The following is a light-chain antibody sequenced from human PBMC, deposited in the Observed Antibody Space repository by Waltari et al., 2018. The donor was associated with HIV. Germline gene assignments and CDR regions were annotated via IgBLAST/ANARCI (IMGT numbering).Light chain of an antibody. CDR3: SSYTSSSTYV. J-gene: IGLJ1*01. Sequence: QSALTQPASVSGSPGQSITISCTGTSSDVGGYNYVSWYQQHPGKAPKLRMYAVSKLPSGIYSRFSGCKAGNTASLPISGLQAEDVADYYCSSYTSSSTYVFGTGTKVTVL. V-gene: IGLV2-14*01. CDR2: AVS. CDR1: SSDVGGYNY.